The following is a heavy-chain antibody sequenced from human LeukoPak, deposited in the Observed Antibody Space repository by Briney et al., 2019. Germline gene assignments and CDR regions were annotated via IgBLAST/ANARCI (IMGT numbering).Heavy chain of an antibody. V-gene: IGHV3-7*01. CDR1: GFTFSSYW. Sequence: PGGSLRLSCAASGFTFSSYWMSWVRQAPGKGLEWVANIKQDGSEKSYVDSVKGRFTISRDNAKNSLYLQMNSLRAEDTAVYYCAREGVATISAFDYWGQGTLVTVSS. J-gene: IGHJ4*02. D-gene: IGHD5-12*01. CDR3: AREGVATISAFDY. CDR2: IKQDGSEK.